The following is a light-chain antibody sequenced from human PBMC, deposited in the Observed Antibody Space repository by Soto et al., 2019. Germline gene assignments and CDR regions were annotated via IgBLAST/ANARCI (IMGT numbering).Light chain of an antibody. Sequence: EIVMTQSPATLSVSPGERATLSCCASQSVYTTLAWYQQKPGQAPRLLIYGASTRATGIPARFSGTGSATEFTLTISSLQSEDSAVYYCQQYNKWPLTFGGGTKVEI. CDR1: QSVYTT. CDR2: GAS. V-gene: IGKV3-15*01. CDR3: QQYNKWPLT. J-gene: IGKJ4*01.